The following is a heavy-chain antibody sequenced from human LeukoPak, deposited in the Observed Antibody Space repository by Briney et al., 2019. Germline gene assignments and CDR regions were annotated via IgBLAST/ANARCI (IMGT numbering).Heavy chain of an antibody. CDR1: GDTLSSYA. CDR2: IIPIFGTA. V-gene: IGHV1-69*13. D-gene: IGHD4-17*01. J-gene: IGHJ3*02. CDR3: ARGHYGDPRARAFDI. Sequence: GASVKVSCKASGDTLSSYAISWVRQAPGQGLEWMGGIIPIFGTANYAQKFQGRVTITADESTSTAYMELSSLRSEDTAVYYCARGHYGDPRARAFDIWGQGTMVTVSS.